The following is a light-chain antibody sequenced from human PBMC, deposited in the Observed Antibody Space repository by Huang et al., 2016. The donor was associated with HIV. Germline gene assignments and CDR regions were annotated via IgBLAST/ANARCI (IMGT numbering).Light chain of an antibody. J-gene: IGKJ4*01. CDR1: RSVTNSY. CDR2: GAS. V-gene: IGKV3-20*01. CDR3: QQYSDSPFT. Sequence: IVLTQTPGTLSLSPGERATLSCRASRSVTNSYLAWYQHRPGQAPRLLIYGASSRATGVPDRFSGSGSGTDFTLTITRLEPEDCGVYCQQYSDSPFTFGGGTKVEIK.